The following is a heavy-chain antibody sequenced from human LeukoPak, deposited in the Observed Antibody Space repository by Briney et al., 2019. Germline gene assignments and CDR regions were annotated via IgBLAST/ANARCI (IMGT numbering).Heavy chain of an antibody. J-gene: IGHJ4*02. CDR2: ISGNSGYT. Sequence: GGSLRLSCAASGFXFSDYYISWIRQAPGKGLEWVSYISGNSGYTNYADSVKGRFTISRDNAKHALFLHVNSLRPEDTALYYCATANDIGNYYFDIWGQGILVTVSS. CDR1: GFXFSDYY. D-gene: IGHD4-11*01. V-gene: IGHV3-11*06. CDR3: ATANDIGNYYFDI.